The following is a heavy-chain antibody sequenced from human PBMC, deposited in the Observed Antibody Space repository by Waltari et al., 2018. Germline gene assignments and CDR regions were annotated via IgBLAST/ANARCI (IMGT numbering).Heavy chain of an antibody. D-gene: IGHD4-17*01. CDR2: ISFDGKKI. Sequence: VQLLESGGGVVQLGGSLSLSCAASGFIFSSHGMHWVRQIPGKGLEWVAFISFDGKKIFDADSVRGRFTISRDNSNNIVFLQMNSLRPEDSGVYYCAKDGDYSLTEYDAFDVWGQGTVVTVSP. CDR1: GFIFSSHG. CDR3: AKDGDYSLTEYDAFDV. V-gene: IGHV3-30*02. J-gene: IGHJ3*01.